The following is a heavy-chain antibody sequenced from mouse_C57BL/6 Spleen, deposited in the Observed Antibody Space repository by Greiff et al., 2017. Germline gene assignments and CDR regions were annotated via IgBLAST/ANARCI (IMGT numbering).Heavy chain of an antibody. V-gene: IGHV14-2*01. D-gene: IGHD4-1*01. CDR2: IGPEDGDT. J-gene: IGHJ2*01. CDR3: ARRNWVEGGHYLDY. CDR1: GFNIKDYY. Sequence: EVKLLQSGAELVKPGASVKLSCTASGFNIKDYYMHWVKQRTEKGLEWVGRIGPEDGDTKYAPKFQGRVTISADKSSNTPYLQLSSLTSEDTAVYYCARRNWVEGGHYLDYWGQGTTLTVSS.